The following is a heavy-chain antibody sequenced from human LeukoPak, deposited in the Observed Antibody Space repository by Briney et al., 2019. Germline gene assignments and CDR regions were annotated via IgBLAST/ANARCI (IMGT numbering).Heavy chain of an antibody. Sequence: SETLSLTCAVYGGSFSGYYWSWIRQPPGKRLEWIGEINHSGSTNYNPSLKSRVTISVDTSKNQFSLKLSSVTAADTAVYYCASPPEMAHSLNGFDPWGQGTLVTVSS. CDR2: INHSGST. CDR3: ASPPEMAHSLNGFDP. J-gene: IGHJ5*02. CDR1: GGSFSGYY. D-gene: IGHD5-24*01. V-gene: IGHV4-34*01.